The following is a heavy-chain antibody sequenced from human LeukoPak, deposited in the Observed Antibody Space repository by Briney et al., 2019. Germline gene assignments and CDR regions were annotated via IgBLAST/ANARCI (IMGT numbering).Heavy chain of an antibody. CDR3: ARQFGLYSSSFFDY. CDR1: GGTFSSYA. Sequence: ASVKVSCKASGGTFSSYAISWVRQAPGQGLEWMGGIIPIFGTANYAQKFQGRVTITADESTSTAYMELSSLRSEDTAMYYCARQFGLYSSSFFDYWGQGTLVTVSS. CDR2: IIPIFGTA. D-gene: IGHD6-13*01. V-gene: IGHV1-69*13. J-gene: IGHJ4*02.